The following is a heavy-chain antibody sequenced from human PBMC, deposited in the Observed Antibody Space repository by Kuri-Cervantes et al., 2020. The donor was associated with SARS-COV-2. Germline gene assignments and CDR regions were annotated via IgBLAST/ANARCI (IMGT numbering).Heavy chain of an antibody. CDR1: GFTLTKYT. CDR3: ARERYSYGLAWEPFDY. V-gene: IGHV3-21*01. D-gene: IGHD5-18*01. J-gene: IGHJ4*02. CDR2: ISGSGSYI. Sequence: GESLKISCVASGFTLTKYTMTWVRQAPGKALEWVSSISGSGSYIYYADSMKGRFTISRESGGNSLYLQMNSLRAEDTAVYYCARERYSYGLAWEPFDYWGQGTLVTVSS.